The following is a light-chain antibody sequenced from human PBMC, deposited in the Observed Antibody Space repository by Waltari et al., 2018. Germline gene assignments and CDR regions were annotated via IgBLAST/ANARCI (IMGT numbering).Light chain of an antibody. CDR1: SSNIGGNS. J-gene: IGLJ3*02. V-gene: IGLV1-44*01. Sequence: QSGLTQPPSASATPGQRVTLSCTGSSSNIGGNSVRWYQQVPGTAPKLLMYSNIRRPAGVPDRVSGSTSGTSASLAISGLQSDDAADYYCATWDDSLNVPVFGGGTRVTVL. CDR3: ATWDDSLNVPV. CDR2: SNI.